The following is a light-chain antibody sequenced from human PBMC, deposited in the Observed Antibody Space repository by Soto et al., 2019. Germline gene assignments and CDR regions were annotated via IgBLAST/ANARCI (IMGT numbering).Light chain of an antibody. CDR2: DVT. CDR3: SSYAGFNNYV. V-gene: IGLV2-8*01. Sequence: QSVLTQPPSASGSPGQSVTISCTGTSDDVGEYDYVSWFQQHPGKAPKLMIYDVTKRPSGVPDRFSGSKSGNTASLTVSGLQTEDEADYYCSSYAGFNNYVFGTGTKLTVL. CDR1: SDDVGEYDY. J-gene: IGLJ1*01.